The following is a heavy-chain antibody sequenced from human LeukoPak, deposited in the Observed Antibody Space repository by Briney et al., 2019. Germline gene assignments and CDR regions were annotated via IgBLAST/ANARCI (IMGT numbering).Heavy chain of an antibody. V-gene: IGHV1-46*01. D-gene: IGHD3-10*01. CDR3: ARDQITMVRGVQTPNWFDP. Sequence: ASVKVSCKAFGYTFTSYYMHWVRQAPGQGLEWMGIINPSGGSTSYAQKFQGRVTMTRDTSTSTVYMELSSLRSEDTAVYYCARDQITMVRGVQTPNWFDPWGQGTLVTVSS. CDR1: GYTFTSYY. J-gene: IGHJ5*02. CDR2: INPSGGST.